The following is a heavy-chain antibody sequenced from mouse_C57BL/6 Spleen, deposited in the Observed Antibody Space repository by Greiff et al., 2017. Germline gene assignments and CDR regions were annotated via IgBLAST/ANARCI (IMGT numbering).Heavy chain of an antibody. V-gene: IGHV1-59*01. CDR2: IDPSDSYT. CDR1: GYTFTSYW. Sequence: QVQLQQPGAELVRPGTSVKLSCKASGYTFTSYWMHWVKQRPGQGLEWIGVIDPSDSYTNYNQKFKGKATLTVDTSSSTAYMQLSSLTSEDSAVYYGARGEIYYYAMDYWGQGTSVTVSS. J-gene: IGHJ4*01. CDR3: ARGEIYYYAMDY.